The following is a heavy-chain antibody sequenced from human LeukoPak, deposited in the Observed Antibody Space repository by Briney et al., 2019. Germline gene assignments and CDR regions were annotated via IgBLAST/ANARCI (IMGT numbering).Heavy chain of an antibody. V-gene: IGHV4-39*07. CDR1: GGSISSSSYY. J-gene: IGHJ4*02. D-gene: IGHD3-22*01. Sequence: SETLSLTCTVSGGSISSSSYYWGWIRQPPGKGLEWIGSIYYSGSTYYNPSLKSRVTISVDTSKNQFSLKLSSVTAADTAVYYCAIRTTMIVAHLDYWGQGTLVTVSS. CDR2: IYYSGST. CDR3: AIRTTMIVAHLDY.